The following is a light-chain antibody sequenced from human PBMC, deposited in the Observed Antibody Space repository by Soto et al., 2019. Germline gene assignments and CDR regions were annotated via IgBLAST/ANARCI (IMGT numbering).Light chain of an antibody. Sequence: TGTSSDVGGYNYVSWYQQHPGKAPKLMIYEVSKRPSGVPDRFSGSESGNTASLTVSGLQAEDEADYYCSSYAGSNNYVFGTGTKVTVL. CDR2: EVS. CDR1: SSDVGGYNY. J-gene: IGLJ1*01. V-gene: IGLV2-8*01. CDR3: SSYAGSNNYV.